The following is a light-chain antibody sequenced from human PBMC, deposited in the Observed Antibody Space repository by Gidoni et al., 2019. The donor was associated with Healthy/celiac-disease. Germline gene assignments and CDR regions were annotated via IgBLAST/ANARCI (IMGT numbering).Light chain of an antibody. CDR3: QQSYSTPST. Sequence: DIQMTQSPSYLSASVGDRVTITCRASQSISSYLNWYQQKPGKAPKLLIYAASSLQSGVPSRFSGSGSGPDFTLTISSLQPEDFATYYCQQSYSTPSTFGQGTKVEIK. CDR2: AAS. V-gene: IGKV1-39*01. J-gene: IGKJ1*01. CDR1: QSISSY.